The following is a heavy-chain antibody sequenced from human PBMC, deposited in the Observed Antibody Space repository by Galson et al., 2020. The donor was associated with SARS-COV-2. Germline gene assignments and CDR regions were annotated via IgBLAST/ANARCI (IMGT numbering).Heavy chain of an antibody. CDR1: GYTFTSYG. V-gene: IGHV1-18*01. J-gene: IGHJ5*02. CDR2: ISAYNGNT. CDR3: ARGGEVLRFFDLFQKTNWFDP. Sequence: ASVKVSCKASGYTFTSYGLSWVRQAPGQGLEWMGWISAYNGNTNYAQKLQGRVTMTTDTATSTAYMELRSLRSDDTAVYYCARGGEVLRFFDLFQKTNWFDPWGQGTLVTVSS. D-gene: IGHD3-9*01.